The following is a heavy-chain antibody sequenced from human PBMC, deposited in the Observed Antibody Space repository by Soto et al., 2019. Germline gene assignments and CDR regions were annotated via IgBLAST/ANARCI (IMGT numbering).Heavy chain of an antibody. J-gene: IGHJ4*02. Sequence: SVKVSCKVSGGSFREYAMSWVRQAPGQGLEWMGGTIPMFGTSSYAQKFQGRVTITADESTSTAYMELSSLTSGDTAVYYCARDSTAMVTTSFDYWGQGTLVTVSS. V-gene: IGHV1-69*13. CDR1: GGSFREYA. CDR2: TIPMFGTS. D-gene: IGHD5-18*01. CDR3: ARDSTAMVTTSFDY.